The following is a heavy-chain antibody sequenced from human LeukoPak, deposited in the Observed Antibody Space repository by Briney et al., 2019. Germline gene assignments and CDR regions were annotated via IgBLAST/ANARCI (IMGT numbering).Heavy chain of an antibody. Sequence: GRSLRFSCAASGFTFSSYAMHWVRQAPGKGLEWVAVISYDGRNKYYADSVKGRFTISRDISKNTLYLQMNSLRAEDTAVYYCVRGVSNYWGQGTLVTVSS. CDR2: ISYDGRNK. V-gene: IGHV3-30*04. CDR1: GFTFSSYA. J-gene: IGHJ4*02. D-gene: IGHD3-10*01. CDR3: VRGVSNY.